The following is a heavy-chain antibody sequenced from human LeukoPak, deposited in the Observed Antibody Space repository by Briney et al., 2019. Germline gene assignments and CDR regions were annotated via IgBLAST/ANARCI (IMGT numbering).Heavy chain of an antibody. CDR2: IIPILGIA. CDR3: ASPPADYYDSRDYFDY. V-gene: IGHV1-69*04. Sequence: SVKVSCKASGGTFSSYAISWVRQAPGQGLEWMGRIIPILGIANYAQKFQGRVTITADKSTSTAYMELSSLRSEDTAVYYCASPPADYYDSRDYFDYWGQGTLVTVSS. D-gene: IGHD3-22*01. J-gene: IGHJ4*02. CDR1: GGTFSSYA.